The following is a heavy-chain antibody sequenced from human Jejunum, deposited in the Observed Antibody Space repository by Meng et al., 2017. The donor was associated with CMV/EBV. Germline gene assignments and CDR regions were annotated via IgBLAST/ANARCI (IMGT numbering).Heavy chain of an antibody. D-gene: IGHD3-16*01. Sequence: EFTFSSHAMHWVRQAPGKGLEWVAVTSYDGNSQYYTDSVKGRFTISRDNSDNMLYLQMNSLRADDTAVYYCARDGGGFNSSPFDCWGQGTLVTVSS. J-gene: IGHJ4*02. CDR2: TSYDGNSQ. CDR3: ARDGGGFNSSPFDC. CDR1: EFTFSSHA. V-gene: IGHV3-30*04.